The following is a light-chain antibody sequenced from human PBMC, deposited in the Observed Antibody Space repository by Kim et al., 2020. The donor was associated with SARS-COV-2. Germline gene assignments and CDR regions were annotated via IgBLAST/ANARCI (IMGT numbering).Light chain of an antibody. CDR3: QQYSRSPLT. J-gene: IGKJ4*01. Sequence: SPGERASLSCRASQSVSSIYLAWYQQKSGRAPRLLFYGASNRVTGTPDRFSGSGSGTDFTLTISRLEPEDFAVYYCQQYSRSPLTFGGGTKVDIK. CDR2: GAS. V-gene: IGKV3-20*01. CDR1: QSVSSIY.